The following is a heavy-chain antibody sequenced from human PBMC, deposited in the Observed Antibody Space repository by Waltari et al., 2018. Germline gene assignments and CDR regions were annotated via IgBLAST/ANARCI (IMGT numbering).Heavy chain of an antibody. CDR1: GYSISSGYY. J-gene: IGHJ4*02. CDR3: ASTIAAAGTGVDY. V-gene: IGHV4-38-2*01. CDR2: IYHSGST. D-gene: IGHD6-13*01. Sequence: QVQLQESGPGLVKPSETLSLTCAVSGYSISSGYYWGWIRQPPGKGLEWIGSIYHSGSTYYNPSLKSRVTISVDTSKNQSSLKLSSVTAADTAVYYCASTIAAAGTGVDYWGQGTLVTVSS.